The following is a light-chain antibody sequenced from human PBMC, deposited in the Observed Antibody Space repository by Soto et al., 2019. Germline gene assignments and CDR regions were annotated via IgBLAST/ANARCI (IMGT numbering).Light chain of an antibody. CDR3: QSYDSSLWV. V-gene: IGLV1-40*01. J-gene: IGLJ3*02. CDR1: SSNIGAGHD. Sequence: QSVLTQPPSVSGAPGQSVTISCTGSSSNIGAGHDVHWYQQFPGTAPKVLIYGNSNRPSGVPDRFSGSKSGTSASLAITGLQAEDEADYYCQSYDSSLWVFGGGTQLTVL. CDR2: GNS.